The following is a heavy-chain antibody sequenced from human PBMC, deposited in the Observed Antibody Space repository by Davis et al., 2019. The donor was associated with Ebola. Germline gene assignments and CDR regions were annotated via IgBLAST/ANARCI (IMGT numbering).Heavy chain of an antibody. CDR2: INAGNGNT. Sequence: ASVKVSCKASGYTFTSYAMHWVRQAPGQRLEWMGWINAGNGNTKYSQKFQGRVTITRDTSASTAYMELSSLRSEDTAVYYCAKDGRVRGSMGYWGQGTLVTVSS. V-gene: IGHV1-3*01. CDR1: GYTFTSYA. CDR3: AKDGRVRGSMGY. D-gene: IGHD3-10*01. J-gene: IGHJ4*02.